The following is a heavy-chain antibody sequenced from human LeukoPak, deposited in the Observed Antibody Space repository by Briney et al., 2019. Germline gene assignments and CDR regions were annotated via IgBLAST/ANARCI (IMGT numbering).Heavy chain of an antibody. CDR3: ARATLQLERRPFDY. V-gene: IGHV4-34*01. Sequence: PSGTLSLTCAVYGGSFSGYYWGWIRQAPGKGLEWIGEINHSGSTNYNPSLKSRVTISVDTSKNQFSLKLSSVPAADTAVYYCARATLQLERRPFDYWGQGTLVTVSS. D-gene: IGHD1-1*01. J-gene: IGHJ4*02. CDR1: GGSFSGYY. CDR2: INHSGST.